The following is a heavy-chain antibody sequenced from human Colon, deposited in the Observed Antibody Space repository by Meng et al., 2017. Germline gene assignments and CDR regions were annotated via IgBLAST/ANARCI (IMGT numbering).Heavy chain of an antibody. J-gene: IGHJ4*02. CDR2: INPDRGDT. D-gene: IGHD2-21*02. Sequence: QGQRVQSGAEVKKPGASVKVSCRASGYTLTGHYMHWVRQAPGQGLEWMGRINPDRGDTNYAQKFQGRVTLTRDTSINTAYMELTGLRSDDTAVYYCAKIHLGDSGLDYWGQGTLVTVSS. CDR1: GYTLTGHY. CDR3: AKIHLGDSGLDY. V-gene: IGHV1-2*06.